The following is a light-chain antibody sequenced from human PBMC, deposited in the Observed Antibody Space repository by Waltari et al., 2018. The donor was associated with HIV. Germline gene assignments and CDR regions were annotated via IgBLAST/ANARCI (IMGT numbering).Light chain of an antibody. Sequence: QSLLTQPPSVSGAPGQRVTISCTGSSSNIGAGFDVHWYQQLPGTVPKLLIYGTSNRPSGVPRRFAGSKSGTSASLAITVLQAEDEADYYCQSYDRSLSGYVVFGGGTKLTVL. CDR1: SSNIGAGFD. CDR3: QSYDRSLSGYVV. J-gene: IGLJ2*01. V-gene: IGLV1-40*01. CDR2: GTS.